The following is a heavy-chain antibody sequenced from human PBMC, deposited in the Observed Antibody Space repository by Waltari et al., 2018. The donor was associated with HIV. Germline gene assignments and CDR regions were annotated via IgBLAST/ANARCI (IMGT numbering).Heavy chain of an antibody. CDR1: GYIFPDNF. D-gene: IGHD3-10*01. CDR3: AREGMKYFDL. Sequence: QVELVQPEAEVGKPGASVKVTCEAYGYIFPDNFIHWVRQAPGQGLEWMGWIKTRSGGTKVAQKFQGWVTMNMDMSTTTAYMELRRLTDDDTAIYYCAREGMKYFDLWGRGTLVTVSS. V-gene: IGHV1-2*04. CDR2: IKTRSGGT. J-gene: IGHJ2*01.